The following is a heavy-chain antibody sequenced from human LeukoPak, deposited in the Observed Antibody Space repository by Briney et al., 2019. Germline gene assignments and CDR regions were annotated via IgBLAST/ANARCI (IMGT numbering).Heavy chain of an antibody. CDR3: AKSRDDGTGYYYDY. Sequence: GRSLRLSCEASGFSFYDYAMHWVRHAPGKGLEWVAGISRNSYNIAYGDSVKGRFTISRDNAKKSLSLQMNSLGTEDTAFYYCAKSRDDGTGYYYDYWGQGVLVTVAS. V-gene: IGHV3-9*01. D-gene: IGHD3-9*01. CDR2: ISRNSYNI. J-gene: IGHJ4*02. CDR1: GFSFYDYA.